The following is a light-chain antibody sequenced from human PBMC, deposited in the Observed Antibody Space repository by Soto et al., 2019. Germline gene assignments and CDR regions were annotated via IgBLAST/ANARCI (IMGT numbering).Light chain of an antibody. Sequence: IQGTQSPSSLSASVGDIVPITCRASQDISSYLAWYQQKPGKAPKLLIYAVSTLQSGVPSRFSGSGSGTDFTLTISCMHSEDFATYACQHHIVGGTFGEGTKV. J-gene: IGKJ4*01. V-gene: IGKV1-9*01. CDR3: QHHIVGGT. CDR2: AVS. CDR1: QDISSY.